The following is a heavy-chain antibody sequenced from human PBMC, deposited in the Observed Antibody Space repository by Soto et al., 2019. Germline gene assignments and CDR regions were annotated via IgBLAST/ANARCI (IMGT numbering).Heavy chain of an antibody. Sequence: ASVKVSCKASGYTFTGYYMHWVRQAPGQGLEWMGWINPNSGGTIYAQKFQGRVTMTRDTSISTAYMELSRLRSDDTAVYYCARGREHYYDSSGYCTGGSGHGMDVWGQGTTVTVSS. D-gene: IGHD3-22*01. J-gene: IGHJ6*02. CDR3: ARGREHYYDSSGYCTGGSGHGMDV. CDR2: INPNSGGT. CDR1: GYTFTGYY. V-gene: IGHV1-2*02.